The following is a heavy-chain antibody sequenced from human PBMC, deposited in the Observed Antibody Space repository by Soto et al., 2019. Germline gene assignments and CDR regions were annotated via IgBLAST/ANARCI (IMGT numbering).Heavy chain of an antibody. CDR2: INHSGST. V-gene: IGHV4-34*01. CDR3: ARGPNYAYYYDSSGYLVY. J-gene: IGHJ4*02. D-gene: IGHD3-22*01. Sequence: SETLSLTCAVYGGSFSGYYWSWIRQPPGKGLEWIGEINHSGSTNYNPSLKSRVTISVDTSKNQFSLKLSSVTAADTAVYYCARGPNYAYYYDSSGYLVYWGQGTLVTVSS. CDR1: GGSFSGYY.